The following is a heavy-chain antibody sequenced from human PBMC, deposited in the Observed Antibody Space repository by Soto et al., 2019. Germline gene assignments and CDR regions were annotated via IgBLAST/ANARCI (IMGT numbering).Heavy chain of an antibody. CDR1: GFTFGSFT. D-gene: IGHD3-16*01. CDR2: ISSSSAYI. V-gene: IGHV3-21*06. J-gene: IGHJ4*02. Sequence: EVHLVEAGGGLVKPGESLTLSCAASGFTFGSFTLNWVRQAPGKGLEWVSSISSSSAYIYYAESVKGRFTISRDNVRSTLYLQMNSLRLDDTAVYFCARDGLTFGGDWGQGTLVAVSS. CDR3: ARDGLTFGGD.